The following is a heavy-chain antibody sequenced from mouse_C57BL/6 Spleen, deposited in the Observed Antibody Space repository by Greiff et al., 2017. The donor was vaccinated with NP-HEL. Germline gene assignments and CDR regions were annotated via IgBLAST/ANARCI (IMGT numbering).Heavy chain of an antibody. CDR3: ARGLLRDAMDY. CDR1: GYTFTSYT. J-gene: IGHJ4*01. CDR2: INPSSGYT. D-gene: IGHD1-1*01. V-gene: IGHV1-4*01. Sequence: VQLQQSGAELARPGASVKMSCKASGYTFTSYTMHWVKQRPGQGLEWIGYINPSSGYTKYNQKFKDKATLTADKSSSTAYMQLSSLTSEESAVYYYARGLLRDAMDYCCQGTPATVSS.